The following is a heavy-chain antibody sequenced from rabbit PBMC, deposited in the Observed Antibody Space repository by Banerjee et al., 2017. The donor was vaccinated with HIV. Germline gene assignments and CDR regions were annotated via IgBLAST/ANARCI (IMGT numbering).Heavy chain of an antibody. J-gene: IGHJ4*01. V-gene: IGHV1S45*01. CDR1: GIDFSSYYY. CDR3: ARAPSGWGGLRYYFNL. D-gene: IGHD4-1*01. CDR2: IYTGDGHT. Sequence: QEQLGESGGGLVKPGGTLTLTCKASGIDFSSYYYMCWVRQAPGKGLEWIACIYTGDGHTYYASWAKGRFTISKTSSTPVTLQMTSLTDADTATYFCARAPSGWGGLRYYFNLWGQGTLVTVS.